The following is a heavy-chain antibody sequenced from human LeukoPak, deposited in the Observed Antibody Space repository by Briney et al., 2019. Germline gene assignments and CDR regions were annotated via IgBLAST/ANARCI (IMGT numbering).Heavy chain of an antibody. CDR3: ARDHTGRYCIDY. J-gene: IGHJ4*02. CDR2: LWYDGSNQ. D-gene: IGHD1-26*01. V-gene: IGHV3-33*01. CDR1: GFTFSNYG. Sequence: QPGGSLRLSCAASGFTFSNYGMHWARQAPGKGLEWVAALWYDGSNQQYADSVKGRFTISRDNSKNTLYLQMNSLRVEDTAVYYCARDHTGRYCIDYWGQGTLVSVSS.